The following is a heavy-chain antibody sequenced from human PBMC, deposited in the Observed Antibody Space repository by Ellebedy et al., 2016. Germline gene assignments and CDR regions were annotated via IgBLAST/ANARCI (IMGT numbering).Heavy chain of an antibody. J-gene: IGHJ4*02. CDR2: INPNSGGT. D-gene: IGHD2-2*01. CDR1: GYTFTGYY. V-gene: IGHV1-2*02. Sequence: ASVKVSXKASGYTFTGYYMHWVRQAPGQGLEWMGWINPNSGGTNYAQRFQGRVTMTTDTSISTTYMELSRLSSDDTAVYYCAREASCSSTSCSLDYWGQGTLVTVSS. CDR3: AREASCSSTSCSLDY.